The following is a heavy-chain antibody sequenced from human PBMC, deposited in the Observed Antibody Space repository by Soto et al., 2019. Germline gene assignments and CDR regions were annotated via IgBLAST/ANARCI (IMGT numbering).Heavy chain of an antibody. CDR3: SGGPWPQGAFHI. CDR1: GDSIRSNY. D-gene: IGHD3-10*01. V-gene: IGHV4-59*01. J-gene: IGHJ3*02. CDR2: IFYSGST. Sequence: VQLQESGPGLVKPSETLSLTCTVSGDSIRSNYWYWIRQPPGQGLEWIGYIFYSGSTYYNPSLKSRVTISLDTSENQFSLKLTSVTAADTAVYYCSGGPWPQGAFHIWGQGTMVTVSS.